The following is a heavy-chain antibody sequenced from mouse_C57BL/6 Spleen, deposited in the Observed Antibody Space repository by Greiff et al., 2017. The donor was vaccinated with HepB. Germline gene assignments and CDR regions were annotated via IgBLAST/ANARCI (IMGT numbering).Heavy chain of an antibody. Sequence: EVQLVESGGGLVKPGGSLKLSCAASGFTFSDYGMHWVRQAPEKGLEWVAYISSGSSTIYYADTVKGRFTISRDNAKNTLFLKMTSLRSEDTAMYYCARWDGYYGYYFDYWGQGTTLTVSS. J-gene: IGHJ2*01. CDR1: GFTFSDYG. CDR2: ISSGSSTI. CDR3: ARWDGYYGYYFDY. V-gene: IGHV5-17*01. D-gene: IGHD2-3*01.